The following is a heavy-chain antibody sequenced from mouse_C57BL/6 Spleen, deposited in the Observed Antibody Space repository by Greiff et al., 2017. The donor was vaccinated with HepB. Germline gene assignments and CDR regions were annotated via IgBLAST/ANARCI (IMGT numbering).Heavy chain of an antibody. CDR1: GYTFTSYW. CDR3: ARGGPYGSYYFDY. V-gene: IGHV1-59*01. Sequence: QVQLQQPGAELVRPGTSVKLSCKASGYTFTSYWMHWVKQRPGQGLEWIGVIDPSDSYTNYNQKFKGKATLTVDTSSSTAYMQLSSLTSEDSAVYYCARGGPYGSYYFDYWGQGTTLTVSS. J-gene: IGHJ2*01. D-gene: IGHD1-1*01. CDR2: IDPSDSYT.